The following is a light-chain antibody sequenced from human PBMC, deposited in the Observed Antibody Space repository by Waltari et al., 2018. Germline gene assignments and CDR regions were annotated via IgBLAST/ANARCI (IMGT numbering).Light chain of an antibody. CDR3: CSYAGLGIYV. Sequence: QSGRTQPASGSGAPGQSITVHCTGTSRDVGNYRLVYWYQQYPGKAPKLMVYEVTKRTSGVSDRFSGSKSGNTASLTISGLQSEDEADYYCCSYAGLGIYVFGTGTKVTVL. V-gene: IGLV2-23*02. J-gene: IGLJ1*01. CDR2: EVT. CDR1: SRDVGNYRL.